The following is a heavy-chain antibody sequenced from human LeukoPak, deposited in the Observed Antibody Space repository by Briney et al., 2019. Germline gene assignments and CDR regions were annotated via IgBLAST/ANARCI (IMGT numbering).Heavy chain of an antibody. CDR3: TTEYTYSYYFDY. Sequence: PGGSLRLSCAASGFTFSYVWMSWVRQVPGKGLEWVGRIKSKRDGETTDYTAPVKGRFTISRDDSKTTLYLQMNSLKTEDTAVYYCTTEYTYSYYFDYWGQGTLSPSPQ. V-gene: IGHV3-15*01. J-gene: IGHJ4*02. D-gene: IGHD1-26*01. CDR2: IKSKRDGETT. CDR1: GFTFSYVW.